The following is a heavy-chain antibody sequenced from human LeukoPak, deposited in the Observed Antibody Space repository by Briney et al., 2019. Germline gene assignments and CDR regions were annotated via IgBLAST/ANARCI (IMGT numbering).Heavy chain of an antibody. CDR3: ARTGGSTVSHSDY. CDR2: ISSSTSYI. J-gene: IGHJ4*02. Sequence: PGGSLRLSCAASGFTFSSYSMNWIRQAPGKGLEWVSSISSSTSYIYYADSVKGRFTISKDNAKNSLYLQMNSLRAEDTAVYYCARTGGSTVSHSDYWGQGTLVTVSS. V-gene: IGHV3-21*01. CDR1: GFTFSSYS. D-gene: IGHD4-17*01.